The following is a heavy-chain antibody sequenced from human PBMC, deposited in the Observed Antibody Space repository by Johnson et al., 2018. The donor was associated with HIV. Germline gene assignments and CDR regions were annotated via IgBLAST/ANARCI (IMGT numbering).Heavy chain of an antibody. CDR1: GFTFDDFA. Sequence: VQLVESGGGLVQPGRSLRLSCAASGFTFDDFAMHWVRQAPGKGLEWVSGISWDSGSIVYADSVKGRFTISRDNAKNSLYLQMKSLRAEDTAVYYCAKDRATTQYAFDIGGQGTMVTVSS. V-gene: IGHV3-9*01. CDR3: AKDRATTQYAFDI. D-gene: IGHD1-1*01. CDR2: ISWDSGSI. J-gene: IGHJ3*02.